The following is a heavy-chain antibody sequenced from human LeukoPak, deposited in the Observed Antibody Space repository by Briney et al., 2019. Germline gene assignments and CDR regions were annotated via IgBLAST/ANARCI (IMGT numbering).Heavy chain of an antibody. CDR2: IYYSGST. D-gene: IGHD4-17*01. Sequence: PSETLSLTCTVSCGSISSYYWSWIRQPPGKGLEWIGYIYYSGSTNYNPSLKSRVTISVDTSKHQFSLKLSSVTAADTAVYYCARFTRGDYGSTFAPWGQGTLVTVSS. J-gene: IGHJ5*02. CDR1: CGSISSYY. V-gene: IGHV4-59*01. CDR3: ARFTRGDYGSTFAP.